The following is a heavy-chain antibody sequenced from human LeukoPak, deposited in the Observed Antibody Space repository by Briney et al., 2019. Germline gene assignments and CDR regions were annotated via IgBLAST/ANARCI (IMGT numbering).Heavy chain of an antibody. V-gene: IGHV4-59*12. CDR3: ARGRGWVATITLFDY. J-gene: IGHJ4*02. D-gene: IGHD5-12*01. CDR2: IYYSGST. CDR1: GGSISSYY. Sequence: SETLSLTCTVSGGSISSYYWSWIRQPPGKGLEWIGYIYYSGSTNYNPSLKSRVTISVDTSKNQFSLKLSSVTAADTAVYYCARGRGWVATITLFDYWGQGTLVTVSS.